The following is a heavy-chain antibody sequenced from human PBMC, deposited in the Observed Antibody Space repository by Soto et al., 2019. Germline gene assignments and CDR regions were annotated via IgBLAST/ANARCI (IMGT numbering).Heavy chain of an antibody. CDR1: GGSFSGYY. Sequence: QVQLQQWGAGLLKPSETLSLTCAVYGGSFSGYYWSWIRQPPGKRLEWTGEINHSGSTNYNPSLKRPTTISVDTAKNQFSLKLSSVTAADTAVYYCARGLNSSGWYWRSYFDYWGQGTLVTVSS. CDR3: ARGLNSSGWYWRSYFDY. V-gene: IGHV4-34*01. J-gene: IGHJ4*02. CDR2: INHSGST. D-gene: IGHD6-19*01.